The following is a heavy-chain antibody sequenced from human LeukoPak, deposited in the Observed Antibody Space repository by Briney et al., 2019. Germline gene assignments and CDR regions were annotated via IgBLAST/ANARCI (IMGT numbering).Heavy chain of an antibody. J-gene: IGHJ3*02. CDR3: ARDPARELWDAFDI. Sequence: PSETLSLTGTVSGYSISRGYYWGWIRQPPGKGLEWIGSIYHSGSTYYNPSLKSRVTISVDTSKNQFSLKLSSVTAADTAVYYCARDPARELWDAFDIWGQGTMVTVSS. CDR2: IYHSGST. CDR1: GYSISRGYY. V-gene: IGHV4-38-2*02. D-gene: IGHD1-26*01.